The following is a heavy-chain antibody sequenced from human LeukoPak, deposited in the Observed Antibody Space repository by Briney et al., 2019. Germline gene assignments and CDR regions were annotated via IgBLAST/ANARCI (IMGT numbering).Heavy chain of an antibody. V-gene: IGHV1-58*01. CDR1: GFTFTTSA. CDR2: IVVGSGNT. CDR3: AAVPNANAWYWDDAFDI. Sequence: SVNVSCTASGFTFTTSAVQWVRQARGQRLEWIGRIVVGSGNTDHAQKFQGRLTITRDISTSTAYMELSSLTSDDTAVYYCAAVPNANAWYWDDAFDIWGQGTMVTVSS. J-gene: IGHJ3*02. D-gene: IGHD2-8*02.